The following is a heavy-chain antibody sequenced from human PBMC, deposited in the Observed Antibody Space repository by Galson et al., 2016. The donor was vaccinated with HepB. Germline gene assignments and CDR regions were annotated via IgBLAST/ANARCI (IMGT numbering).Heavy chain of an antibody. J-gene: IGHJ5*02. V-gene: IGHV2-5*02. CDR2: IYWDDDE. CDR1: GFSLRTVGVG. D-gene: IGHD3-22*01. CDR3: AHSEVEYYFESGGYVNWFDP. Sequence: PALVKPTQTLTLTCTFSGFSLRTVGVGVGWIRQPPGKALEWLAVIYWDDDERYSPSLKSRLTITKDTSKNQVVLTMTNMDPVDTATYYCAHSEVEYYFESGGYVNWFDPWGQGTLVTVSS.